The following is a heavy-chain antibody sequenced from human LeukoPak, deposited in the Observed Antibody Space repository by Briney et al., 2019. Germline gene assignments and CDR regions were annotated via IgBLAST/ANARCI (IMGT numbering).Heavy chain of an antibody. J-gene: IGHJ4*02. CDR2: IYYSGST. CDR1: GGSNSSYY. Sequence: PSETLSPTCTVSGGSNSSYYWSWIRQPPGKGLEWIGYIYYSGSTNYNPSLKSRVTISVDTSKNQFSLKLSSVTAADTAVYYCAREGTTVTHFDYWGQGTLVTVSS. D-gene: IGHD4-17*01. CDR3: AREGTTVTHFDY. V-gene: IGHV4-59*01.